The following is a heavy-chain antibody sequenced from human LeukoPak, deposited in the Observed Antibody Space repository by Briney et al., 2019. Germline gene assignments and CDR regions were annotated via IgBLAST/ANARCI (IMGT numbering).Heavy chain of an antibody. Sequence: GGSLRLSCAASGFTFSSYWMSWVRQAPGKGLEWVANIKQDGSEENFVDSVKGRFTVSRDNAKKSLYLQMNSLRAEDTAVYYCARGSSAGASLRHDYWGQGTLVTVSS. CDR1: GFTFSSYW. CDR3: ARGSSAGASLRHDY. D-gene: IGHD3-10*01. CDR2: IKQDGSEE. J-gene: IGHJ4*02. V-gene: IGHV3-7*01.